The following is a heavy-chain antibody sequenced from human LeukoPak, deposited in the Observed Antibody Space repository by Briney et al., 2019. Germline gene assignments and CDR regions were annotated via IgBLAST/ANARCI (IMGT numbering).Heavy chain of an antibody. V-gene: IGHV3-7*01. J-gene: IGHJ4*02. CDR1: GFTFSNYW. D-gene: IGHD3-3*01. CDR2: IKQDGSET. Sequence: GGSLRLSCAASGFTFSNYWMSWARRAPGKGPEWVANIKQDGSETYYVDSVRGRFTISRDNAKKSLYLQMNSLRAEDTAVYYCARDFWGAYRVDYFDYWGQGTLVTVSS. CDR3: ARDFWGAYRVDYFDY.